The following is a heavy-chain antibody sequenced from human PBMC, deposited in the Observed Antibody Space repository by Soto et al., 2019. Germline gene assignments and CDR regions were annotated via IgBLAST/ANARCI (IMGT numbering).Heavy chain of an antibody. Sequence: QVQLVQSGAEVRKPGSSVQVSCKASGGTFYTYTFSWVRQAPGQGLEWMGSITPIYPTTNYAEKVQGRLTATAVGCKITGYRELNSLTSDDTAVYFCARIPRYSFRASDDLDSWGEGTLVIVCS. J-gene: IGHJ4*02. V-gene: IGHV1-69*15. CDR3: ARIPRYSFRASDDLDS. D-gene: IGHD5-18*01. CDR2: ITPIYPTT. CDR1: GGTFYTYT.